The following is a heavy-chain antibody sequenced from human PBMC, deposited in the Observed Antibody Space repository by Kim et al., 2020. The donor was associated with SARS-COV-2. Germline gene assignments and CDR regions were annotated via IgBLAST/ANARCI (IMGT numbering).Heavy chain of an antibody. CDR1: GFTFSSYG. Sequence: GGSLRLSCAASGFTFSSYGMHWVRQAPGKGLEWVAVIWYDGSNKYYADSVKGRFTISRDSSKNTLYLHMNSLRAEDTAVYYCAKDLGWELLTSLGMDVWGQGTTVTVSS. CDR2: IWYDGSNK. D-gene: IGHD1-26*01. CDR3: AKDLGWELLTSLGMDV. V-gene: IGHV3-33*06. J-gene: IGHJ6*02.